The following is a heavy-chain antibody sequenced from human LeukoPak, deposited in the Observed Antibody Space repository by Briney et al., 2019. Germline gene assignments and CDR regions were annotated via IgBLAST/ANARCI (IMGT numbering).Heavy chain of an antibody. CDR2: ISGSGGST. CDR1: GFIFSSYA. Sequence: GGSLRLSCAASGFIFSSYAMSWVRQAPGKGLEWVSAISGSGGSTYYADSVKGRFTISRDNPKNTLYLQMNSLRAEDTAVYYCAKDGRLAVAGTSSDYWGQGTLVTVSS. V-gene: IGHV3-23*01. D-gene: IGHD6-19*01. CDR3: AKDGRLAVAGTSSDY. J-gene: IGHJ4*02.